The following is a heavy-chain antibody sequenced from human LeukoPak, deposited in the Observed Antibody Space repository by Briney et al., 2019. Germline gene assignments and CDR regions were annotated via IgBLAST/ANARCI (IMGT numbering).Heavy chain of an antibody. CDR1: GITIRNYG. Sequence: GGTLRLSCAASGITIRNYGMTWVRQAPGRGLQWVSSINNSGTRTFYEDSVRGRFTISRDDSKNTIYLQMNSLRAEDTAIYYCAKSGGGSGTNYWGQGTLVTVSS. J-gene: IGHJ4*02. D-gene: IGHD3-10*01. V-gene: IGHV3-23*05. CDR2: INNSGTRT. CDR3: AKSGGGSGTNY.